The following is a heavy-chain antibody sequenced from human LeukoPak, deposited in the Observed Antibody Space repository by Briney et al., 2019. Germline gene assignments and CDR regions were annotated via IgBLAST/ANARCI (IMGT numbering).Heavy chain of an antibody. D-gene: IGHD4-23*01. CDR3: ARAVRSYGNSQSPNDY. CDR1: GFTFSSYW. Sequence: PGGSLRLSCAASGFTFSSYWMSWVRQAPGKGLEWVANIKQDGSEKYYVDSVKGRFTISRDNAKNSLYLQMNSLRAEDTAVYYCARAVRSYGNSQSPNDYWGQRTLVTVSS. CDR2: IKQDGSEK. V-gene: IGHV3-7*01. J-gene: IGHJ4*02.